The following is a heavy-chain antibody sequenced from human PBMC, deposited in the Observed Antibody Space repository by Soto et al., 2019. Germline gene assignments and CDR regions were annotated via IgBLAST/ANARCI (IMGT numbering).Heavy chain of an antibody. CDR3: ARGRYLYYYGSGSSYYFDY. J-gene: IGHJ4*01. CDR2: INHSGST. D-gene: IGHD3-10*01. CDR1: GGSFSGYY. V-gene: IGHV4-34*01. Sequence: QVQLQQWGAGLLKPSETLSLTCAVYGGSFSGYYWSWIRQPPGKGLEWIGEINHSGSTNYNPSLKSRVTISVDTSKNQFSLKLSSVTAADTAVYYCARGRYLYYYGSGSSYYFDYWGHGTLVTVSS.